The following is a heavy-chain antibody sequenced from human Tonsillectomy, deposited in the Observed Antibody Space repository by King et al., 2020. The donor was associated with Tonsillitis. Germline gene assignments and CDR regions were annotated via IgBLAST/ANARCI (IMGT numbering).Heavy chain of an antibody. D-gene: IGHD2-15*01. CDR3: ARERCSGGSCYSGYYYGMDV. J-gene: IGHJ6*02. V-gene: IGHV4-30-4*01. CDR1: GGSISSGDYY. Sequence: VQLQESGPGLVKPSQTLSLTCTVSGGSISSGDYYWSWIRQPPGKGLEWIGYIYYSASTYYNPSLKSRVTISVDTSKNQFSLKLSSVTAADTAVYYCARERCSGGSCYSGYYYGMDVWGQGTTVTVSS. CDR2: IYYSAST.